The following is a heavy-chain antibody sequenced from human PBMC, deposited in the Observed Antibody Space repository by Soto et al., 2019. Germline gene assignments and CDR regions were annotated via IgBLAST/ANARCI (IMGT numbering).Heavy chain of an antibody. J-gene: IGHJ4*02. D-gene: IGHD3-9*01. CDR2: IITNIGKA. CDR3: ARESDFDWSLPLDY. CDR1: GGAFSSYA. V-gene: IGHV1-69*10. Sequence: SVKVSCKASGGAFSSYAISWVRQAPGQGLEWMGWIITNIGKANYAQTFQGRVTITTDTSTSTVHMEVSSLRSEDTAVYYCARESDFDWSLPLDYWGQG.